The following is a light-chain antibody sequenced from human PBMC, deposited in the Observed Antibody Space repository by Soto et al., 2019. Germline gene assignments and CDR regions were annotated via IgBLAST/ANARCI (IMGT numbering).Light chain of an antibody. CDR3: CSYAGTYTFVV. CDR1: SSDVGGYNY. V-gene: IGLV2-11*01. J-gene: IGLJ2*01. CDR2: DVS. Sequence: QSALTQPRSVSGSPGQSVTISCTGTSSDVGGYNYVSWYQQNTGKAPKLMIYDVSKRPSGVPDRFSGSKSDNTASLTISGLQAEDEADYYCCSYAGTYTFVVFGGGTKVTVL.